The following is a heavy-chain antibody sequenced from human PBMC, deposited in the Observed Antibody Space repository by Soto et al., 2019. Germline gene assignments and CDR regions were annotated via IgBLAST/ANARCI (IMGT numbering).Heavy chain of an antibody. CDR1: GFTFSSYV. J-gene: IGHJ4*02. CDR3: ARDGPHITSFGYGDF. Sequence: QVQLVESGGGVVQPGGSLRLSCAASGFTFSSYVMHWVRQAPGKGLEWVAHISYDGNNKYYADSVKGRFTISRDNSKNTLYLQMSSLKVDDTAVYYGARDGPHITSFGYGDFWGQGNMVTVSS. D-gene: IGHD3-3*01. CDR2: ISYDGNNK. V-gene: IGHV3-30-3*01.